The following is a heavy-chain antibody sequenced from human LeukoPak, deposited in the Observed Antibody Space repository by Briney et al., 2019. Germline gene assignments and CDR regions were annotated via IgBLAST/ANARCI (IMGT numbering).Heavy chain of an antibody. J-gene: IGHJ4*02. CDR1: GDPITKSGHY. V-gene: IGHV4-39*01. Sequence: PSETLSLTCTVSGDPITKSGHYWGWIRQPPGKGLQWIGSIYYTGNTYYNPSLKSRVTISVDTSKNRFSLNLSSVTAAGTAIYYCARHPAGLRPNDYWGQGTLVTVSS. D-gene: IGHD2-15*01. CDR2: IYYTGNT. CDR3: ARHPAGLRPNDY.